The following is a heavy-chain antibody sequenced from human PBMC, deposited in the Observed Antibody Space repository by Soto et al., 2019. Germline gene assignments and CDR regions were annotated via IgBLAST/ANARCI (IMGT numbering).Heavy chain of an antibody. CDR3: TREASSWGFAFDL. D-gene: IGHD3-16*01. CDR1: GFTFSHYA. V-gene: IGHV3-23*01. CDR2: IFGSGAPT. Sequence: EVQLLESGGGLVQPGGSLRLSCASSGFTFSHYAMSWVRQAPGKGLQWVSTIFGSGAPTHYADSVKCRFGISRDNSNNMLFLEMNSLKDEDTAVYYCTREASSWGFAFDLWGQGTRVAVSS. J-gene: IGHJ3*01.